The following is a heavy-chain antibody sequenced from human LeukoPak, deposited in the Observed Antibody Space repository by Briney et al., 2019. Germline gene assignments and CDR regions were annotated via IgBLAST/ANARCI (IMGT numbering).Heavy chain of an antibody. J-gene: IGHJ4*02. CDR1: GYTFTGYY. Sequence: ASVTVSFKASGYTFTGYYMHWVRQAPGQGLEWMGGIIPVLSTANYAQKLQGRVTMTTDTPTSTAYMELRSLRSDDTGVYYCARDLLADSSRWYLAPKYYFDYWGQGTLVTVSS. V-gene: IGHV1-18*04. CDR3: ARDLLADSSRWYLAPKYYFDY. D-gene: IGHD6-13*01. CDR2: IIPVLSTA.